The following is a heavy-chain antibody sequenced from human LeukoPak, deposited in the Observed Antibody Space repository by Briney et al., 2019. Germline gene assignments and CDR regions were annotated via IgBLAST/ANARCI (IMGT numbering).Heavy chain of an antibody. D-gene: IGHD3-10*01. CDR3: ASGEGGEFFDY. Sequence: SETLSLTCTVSGGSISSYYWSWIRRPPGRGLEWIGYIYYSGSTNYNPSLKSRVTISVDTSKNQFSLKLSSVTAADTAVYYCASGEGGEFFDYWGQGTLVTVSP. J-gene: IGHJ4*02. V-gene: IGHV4-59*01. CDR1: GGSISSYY. CDR2: IYYSGST.